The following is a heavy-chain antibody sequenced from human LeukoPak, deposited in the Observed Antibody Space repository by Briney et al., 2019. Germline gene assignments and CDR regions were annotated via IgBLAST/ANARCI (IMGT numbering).Heavy chain of an antibody. CDR3: ARSDSSWYDWPNYFDY. D-gene: IGHD6-13*01. Sequence: SETLSLTCTVSGGSISSGSYYWSWIRQHPGKGLEWIGYIYYSGSTYYNPSLKSRVTISVDTSKNQFSLKLSSVTAADTAVYYCARSDSSWYDWPNYFDYWGQGTLVTVSS. CDR2: IYYSGST. CDR1: GGSISSGSYY. J-gene: IGHJ4*02. V-gene: IGHV4-31*03.